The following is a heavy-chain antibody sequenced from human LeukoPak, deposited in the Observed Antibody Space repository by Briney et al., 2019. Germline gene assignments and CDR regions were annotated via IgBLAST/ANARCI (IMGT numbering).Heavy chain of an antibody. CDR2: ISGSGGST. J-gene: IGHJ6*02. CDR3: AKTPSSDSSGYWADYYYGMDV. V-gene: IGHV3-23*01. D-gene: IGHD3-22*01. CDR1: GFTFKSYA. Sequence: PGGSLRLSCAASGFTFKSYAMSWVRQAPGKGLEWVSAISGSGGSTYYADSVKGRFTISRDNSKNTLYLQMNSLRAEDTAVYYCAKTPSSDSSGYWADYYYGMDVWGQGITVNVSS.